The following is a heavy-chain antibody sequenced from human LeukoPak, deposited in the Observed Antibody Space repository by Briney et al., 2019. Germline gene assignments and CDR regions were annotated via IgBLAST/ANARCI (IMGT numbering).Heavy chain of an antibody. D-gene: IGHD3-10*01. CDR2: IKEDGSVK. V-gene: IGHV3-7*03. J-gene: IGHJ4*02. Sequence: GGSLRLSCTASGFTFSSHWMTWVRQPPGKGLEWVANIKEDGSVKYYVDSVKGRFTISRDNTKNALYLQMNSLRADDTAVYFCARGSTWRLDYWGQGTLITVSS. CDR3: ARGSTWRLDY. CDR1: GFTFSSHW.